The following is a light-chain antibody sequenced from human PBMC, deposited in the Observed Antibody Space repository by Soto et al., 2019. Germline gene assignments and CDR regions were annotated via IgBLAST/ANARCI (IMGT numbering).Light chain of an antibody. J-gene: IGKJ1*01. Sequence: EIVLTQSPGTLSLSPGERATLSCRASQSVRSSNLAGYQQKPGQAPRLLIYGASSRATGIPDRFSGSGSGTDFTLTISRLEREDFAVYYCQQYGSSPSTFGQGTKVEIK. CDR3: QQYGSSPST. CDR2: GAS. V-gene: IGKV3-20*01. CDR1: QSVRSSN.